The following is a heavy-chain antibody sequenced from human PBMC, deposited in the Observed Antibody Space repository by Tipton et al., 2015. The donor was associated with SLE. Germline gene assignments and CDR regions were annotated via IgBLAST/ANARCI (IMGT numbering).Heavy chain of an antibody. D-gene: IGHD1-26*01. CDR3: VLRPDNEGVGRGY. CDR2: IRADGSNK. Sequence: SLRLSCAASGFTYSGYAMHWVRQAPGKGLEWVAFIRADGSNKDYADSVKGRFTISRDNSGDILYLQMNSLRGEDTALYYCVLRPDNEGVGRGYWGQGILVTVSS. V-gene: IGHV3-30*02. J-gene: IGHJ4*02. CDR1: GFTYSGYA.